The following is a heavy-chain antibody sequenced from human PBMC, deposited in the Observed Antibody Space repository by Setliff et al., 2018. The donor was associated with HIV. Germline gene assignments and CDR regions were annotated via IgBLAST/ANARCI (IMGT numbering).Heavy chain of an antibody. D-gene: IGHD2-15*01. CDR1: GFTFTTYE. J-gene: IGHJ4*02. CDR2: ISSSGDTI. CDR3: ARSSLGTATHFDS. Sequence: PGGSLRLSCAASGFTFTTYEMNWVRQAPGKGLEWVSYISSSGDTIYYADSVKVRFTISRDNAKNSLDLQMNYLRAGDTAVYYCARSSLGTATHFDSWGQGTLVTVSS. V-gene: IGHV3-48*03.